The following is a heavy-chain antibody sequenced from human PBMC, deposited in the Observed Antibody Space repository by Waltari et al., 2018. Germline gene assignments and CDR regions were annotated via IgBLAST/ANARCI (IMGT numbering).Heavy chain of an antibody. CDR1: GFNFGSFW. CDR3: VRGFSTSPSSY. V-gene: IGHV3-74*01. J-gene: IGHJ4*02. D-gene: IGHD2-2*01. CDR2: ISDDGSRI. Sequence: EVQLVESGGGLVQPGESLRLPCAAAGFNFGSFWMHWVRQVSGKGRVWVSSISDDGSRIGYADSVKGRFTISRDNAKNTLYLQMNRLRGDDTAVYYCVRGFSTSPSSYWGQGALVTVSS.